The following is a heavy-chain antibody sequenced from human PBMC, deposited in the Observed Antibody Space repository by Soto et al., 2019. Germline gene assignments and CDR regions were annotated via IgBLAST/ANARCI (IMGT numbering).Heavy chain of an antibody. CDR3: ARATVAGTVVDY. CDR1: GCSISSGGYY. Sequence: QVQLQESGPGLVKPSQTLSLTCTVSGCSISSGGYYWSWIRQHPGKGLEWIGYIYYSGSTYYNPSITSRVTISVDTSKNQFSLKLSSVTAADTAVYYCARATVAGTVVDYWGQGTLVTVSS. CDR2: IYYSGST. D-gene: IGHD6-19*01. J-gene: IGHJ4*02. V-gene: IGHV4-31*03.